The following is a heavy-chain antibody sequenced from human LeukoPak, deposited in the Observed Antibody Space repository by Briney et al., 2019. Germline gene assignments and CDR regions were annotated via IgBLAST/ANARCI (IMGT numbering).Heavy chain of an antibody. V-gene: IGHV3-7*03. CDR1: GFTFTRYW. Sequence: GGSLRLSCATSGFTFTRYWMSWIRQAPGKGLEWVANIKQDGSQQYYLDSVEGRFTISRDNAKNSLYLQMNNLRAEDTAVYYCAKDARVDTAMVFDYWGQGTLVTVSS. J-gene: IGHJ4*02. D-gene: IGHD5-18*01. CDR2: IKQDGSQQ. CDR3: AKDARVDTAMVFDY.